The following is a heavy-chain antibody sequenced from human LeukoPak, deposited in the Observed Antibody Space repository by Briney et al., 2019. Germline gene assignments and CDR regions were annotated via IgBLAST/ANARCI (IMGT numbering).Heavy chain of an antibody. CDR2: ISYDGSNK. Sequence: PGGSLRLSCAASGFTFSSYAMHWVRQAPGKGLEWVAVISYDGSNKYYADSVKGRFTIPRDNSKNTLYLQMNSLRAEDTAVYYCARVGGGSPPGNWGQGTLVTVSS. D-gene: IGHD3-10*01. CDR3: ARVGGGSPPGN. J-gene: IGHJ4*02. V-gene: IGHV3-30*04. CDR1: GFTFSSYA.